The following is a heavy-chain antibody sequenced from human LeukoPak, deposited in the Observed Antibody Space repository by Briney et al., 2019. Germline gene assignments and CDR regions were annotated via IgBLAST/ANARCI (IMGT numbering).Heavy chain of an antibody. Sequence: SETLSLTCAVSGASISSGSYYWSWIRQPAGKGLEWIGRIYTSGSTNYNPSLKSRVTISIDTSKNQLSLKLSSVTAADTAVYYCARGWFGDVFDSWGQGTLVTVSS. CDR1: GASISSGSYY. CDR2: IYTSGST. J-gene: IGHJ5*01. D-gene: IGHD3-10*01. CDR3: ARGWFGDVFDS. V-gene: IGHV4-61*02.